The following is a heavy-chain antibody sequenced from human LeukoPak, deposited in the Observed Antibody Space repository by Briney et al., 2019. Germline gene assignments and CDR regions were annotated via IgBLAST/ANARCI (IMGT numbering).Heavy chain of an antibody. D-gene: IGHD7-27*01. CDR2: VYSDGTT. CDR1: GFTVTSSY. V-gene: IGHV3-66*01. CDR3: ARDDWGSGIPLPY. J-gene: IGHJ4*02. Sequence: PGGSLRLSCAASGFTVTSSYMNWVRQAPGKGLEWVSIVYSDGTTYYADSVKGRFTISRDNSKNTLYLQMNRLRAEDTAVYYCARDDWGSGIPLPYWGQGTLVTVSS.